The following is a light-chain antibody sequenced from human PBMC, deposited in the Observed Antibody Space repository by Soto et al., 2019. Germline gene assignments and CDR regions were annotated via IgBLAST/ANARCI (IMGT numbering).Light chain of an antibody. CDR2: DAS. CDR1: QTVRNNY. CDR3: QQYGWSLT. J-gene: IGKJ4*01. Sequence: EFVLTQSPGTLSLSPGERATLSCRASQTVRNNYLAWYQQKPGQAPRLLIYDASSRATGIPDRFSGGGSGTDFTLTISRLEPEDFAVYYCQQYGWSLTFGGGTKVDI. V-gene: IGKV3-20*01.